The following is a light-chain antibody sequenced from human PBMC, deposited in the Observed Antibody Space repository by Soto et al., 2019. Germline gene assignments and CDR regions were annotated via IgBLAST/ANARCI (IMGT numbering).Light chain of an antibody. CDR1: SSDVGAYNY. Sequence: QSALTQPRSVSGSPGQSVTISCTGTSSDVGAYNYVSWYQQHPGKAPKLMISDVTKRPSGVPDRFSGSRSGSTASLTISGLQAEDEADYYCCSFAGSYTYVFGTGTKLTVL. V-gene: IGLV2-11*01. J-gene: IGLJ1*01. CDR3: CSFAGSYTYV. CDR2: DVT.